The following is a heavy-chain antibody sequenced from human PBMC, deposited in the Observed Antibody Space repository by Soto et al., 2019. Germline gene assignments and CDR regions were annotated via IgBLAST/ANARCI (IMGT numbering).Heavy chain of an antibody. D-gene: IGHD3-22*01. CDR3: AKEDITMIVVVITKAAAFDI. Sequence: GGSLRLSCAASGFTFSSHAMSWVRQAPGKGLEWVSAISGSGGSTYYADSVKGRFTISRDNAKNTLYLQMNSLRAEDTAVYYCAKEDITMIVVVITKAAAFDIWGQGTMVTVSS. CDR2: ISGSGGST. V-gene: IGHV3-23*01. J-gene: IGHJ3*02. CDR1: GFTFSSHA.